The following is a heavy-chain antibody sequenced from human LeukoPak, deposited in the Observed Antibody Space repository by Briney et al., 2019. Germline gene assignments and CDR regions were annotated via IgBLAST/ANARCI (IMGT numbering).Heavy chain of an antibody. Sequence: GGSLRLSCAASGFTFSSYSMNWVRQAPGKGLEWVSVIYNGGNTFYSDSVKGRFTISRDNSKNTLYLQMNSLRAEDTALYYCARISGIAVAGTDYWGQGTLVTVSS. CDR1: GFTFSSYS. D-gene: IGHD6-19*01. CDR3: ARISGIAVAGTDY. V-gene: IGHV3-66*01. CDR2: IYNGGNT. J-gene: IGHJ4*02.